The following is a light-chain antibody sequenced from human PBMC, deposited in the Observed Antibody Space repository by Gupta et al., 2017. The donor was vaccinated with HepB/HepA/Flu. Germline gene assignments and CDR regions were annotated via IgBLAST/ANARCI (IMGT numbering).Light chain of an antibody. Sequence: DIQMIQSPSSLSASVGERVTITCRASQSVSSYLNWYQQKPGKAPRLLIYGASSLQSGIPSRFSGSGSGTDFTLTISSLQPEDFATYYCQQSYSTPWTFGHGTKVEIK. V-gene: IGKV1-39*01. CDR3: QQSYSTPWT. CDR2: GAS. CDR1: QSVSSY. J-gene: IGKJ1*01.